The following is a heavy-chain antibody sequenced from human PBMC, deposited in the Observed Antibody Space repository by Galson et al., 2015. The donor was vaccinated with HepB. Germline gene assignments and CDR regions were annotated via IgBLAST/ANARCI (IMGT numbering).Heavy chain of an antibody. V-gene: IGHV5-51*01. D-gene: IGHD1-26*01. J-gene: IGHJ4*02. CDR1: GYSFTNYW. Sequence: QSGAEVKKPGESLKISCKGSGYSFTNYWIGWVRQMPGKGLEWMGIIDPNDSDTRYSPSFQGQVTISADKSINSAYLQWTSLKASDTAMYFCARSLGIVGASSADYWGQGTLVTVSS. CDR2: IDPNDSDT. CDR3: ARSLGIVGASSADY.